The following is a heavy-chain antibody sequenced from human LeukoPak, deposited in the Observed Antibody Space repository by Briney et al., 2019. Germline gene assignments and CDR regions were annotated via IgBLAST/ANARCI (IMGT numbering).Heavy chain of an antibody. J-gene: IGHJ3*02. D-gene: IGHD2-15*01. V-gene: IGHV4-4*07. CDR3: ARDKASYCSGGSCYSNDAFDI. Sequence: SETLSLTCTVSGGSISSYYWSWIRQPAGKGLEWIGRIYTSGSTNYNPSLKSRVTMSVDTSKNQFSLKLSSVTAADTAVYYCARDKASYCSGGSCYSNDAFDIWGQGTMVTVSS. CDR2: IYTSGST. CDR1: GGSISSYY.